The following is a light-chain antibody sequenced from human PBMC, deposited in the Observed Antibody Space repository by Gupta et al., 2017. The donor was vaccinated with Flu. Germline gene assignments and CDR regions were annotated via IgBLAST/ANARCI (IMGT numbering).Light chain of an antibody. Sequence: DIQMTQSPSSLSASVGDTVSITCRASQIILSDLNWYQQRLGEAPRLLIFATTSLQSGVPSRFSGNASGIDFTLTISGLQPEDFATYYCQQSHHTPLTFGQGTNVEI. CDR3: QQSHHTPLT. V-gene: IGKV1-39*01. CDR1: QIILSD. CDR2: ATT. J-gene: IGKJ1*01.